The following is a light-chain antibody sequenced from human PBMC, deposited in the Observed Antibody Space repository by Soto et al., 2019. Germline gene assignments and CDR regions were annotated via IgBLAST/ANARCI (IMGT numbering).Light chain of an antibody. CDR1: QSISSSY. J-gene: IGKJ5*01. CDR3: QQRSNWPPIT. CDR2: GAS. V-gene: IGKV3D-20*02. Sequence: EIVLTQSPGTLSLSPGERATLSCRAIQSISSSYLAWYQQKPGQAPRLLIYGASRRATGIPARFSGSGSGTVFTLTISSLEPEDFAVYYCQQRSNWPPITFGQGTRLEIK.